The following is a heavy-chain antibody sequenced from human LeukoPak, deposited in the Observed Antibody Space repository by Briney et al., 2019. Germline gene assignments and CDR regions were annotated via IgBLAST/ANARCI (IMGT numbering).Heavy chain of an antibody. CDR3: VRDYYDSSGPQGYFDY. Sequence: GASVKVSCKASGYTFTGYYMHWVRQAPGQGLEWMGWINPNSGGTNYAQKFQGRVTMTRDTSISTAYMELSRLRSDDTAVYYCVRDYYDSSGPQGYFDYWGQGTLVTVSS. V-gene: IGHV1-2*02. CDR2: INPNSGGT. J-gene: IGHJ4*02. D-gene: IGHD3-22*01. CDR1: GYTFTGYY.